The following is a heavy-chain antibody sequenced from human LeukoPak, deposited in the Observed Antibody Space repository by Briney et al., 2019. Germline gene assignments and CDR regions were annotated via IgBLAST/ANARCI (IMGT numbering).Heavy chain of an antibody. Sequence: GGSRRLSCAASGFTFSSYAMHWVRQAPGKGLEWVAVISYDGSNKYYADSVKGRFTISRDNSKNTLYLQMNSLRAEDTAVYYCARYSAGIAAAGDFDYWGQGTLVTVSS. CDR1: GFTFSSYA. CDR3: ARYSAGIAAAGDFDY. CDR2: ISYDGSNK. D-gene: IGHD6-13*01. J-gene: IGHJ4*02. V-gene: IGHV3-30-3*01.